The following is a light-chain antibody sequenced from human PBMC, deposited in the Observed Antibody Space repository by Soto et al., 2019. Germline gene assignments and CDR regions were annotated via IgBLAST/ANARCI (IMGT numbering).Light chain of an antibody. J-gene: IGKJ1*01. CDR2: AAS. CDR1: QGISSY. V-gene: IGKV1-9*01. CDR3: QQLNSYPRT. Sequence: DIQLTQSPSFLSASVGDRVTITCRASQGISSYLAWYQQKPGKAPNLLIYAASTLQSWVPSRFSGSGSGTEFTLTIDSLQPEDFKTYYCQQLNSYPRTVGQGNKVEIK.